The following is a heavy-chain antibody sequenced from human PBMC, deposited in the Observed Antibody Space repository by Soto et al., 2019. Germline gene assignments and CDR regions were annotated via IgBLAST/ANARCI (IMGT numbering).Heavy chain of an antibody. V-gene: IGHV3-23*01. J-gene: IGHJ3*01. CDR2: ISGSGSTT. CDR1: GFSFNNHA. CDR3: AKDRLMLTMVVVGAFDF. Sequence: VQLLESGGGLVQPGGSLRLSCAASGFSFNNHAMTWVRQAPGKGLEWVSGISGSGSTTHYADSVKGRFTISRDNSKDTVYLQMNSLSPEDTAVYYCAKDRLMLTMVVVGAFDFWGLGTMVTVSS. D-gene: IGHD3-22*01.